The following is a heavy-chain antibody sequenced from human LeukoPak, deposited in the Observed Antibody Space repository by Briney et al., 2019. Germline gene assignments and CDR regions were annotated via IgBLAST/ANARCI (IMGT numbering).Heavy chain of an antibody. CDR3: ARDPSMIVVASYYGMDV. Sequence: ASVKVSCKASGYTFTSYAMHWVRQAPGQRLEWMGWINAGNGNTKYSQKFQGRVTITRDTSASTAYMELSSLRSEDTAVYYCARDPSMIVVASYYGMDVWGQGTTVTVSS. CDR1: GYTFTSYA. V-gene: IGHV1-3*01. D-gene: IGHD3-22*01. J-gene: IGHJ6*02. CDR2: INAGNGNT.